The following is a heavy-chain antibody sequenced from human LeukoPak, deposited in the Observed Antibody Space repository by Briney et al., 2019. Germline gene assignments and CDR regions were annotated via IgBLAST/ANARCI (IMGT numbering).Heavy chain of an antibody. D-gene: IGHD1-26*01. CDR1: GGSFSGYY. CDR2: INHSGST. V-gene: IGHV4-34*01. Sequence: SETLSLTCAVFGGSFSGYYWSCIRQPPGKGLEWIGEINHSGSTNYNPSLKSRVTISVDTSKNQYSLKMSSVTAADTAVYYCARDSGGPHSGFEIWGQGTMVTASS. J-gene: IGHJ3*02. CDR3: ARDSGGPHSGFEI.